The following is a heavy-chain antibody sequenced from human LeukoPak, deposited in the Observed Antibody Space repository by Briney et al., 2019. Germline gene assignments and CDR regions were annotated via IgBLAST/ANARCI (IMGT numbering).Heavy chain of an antibody. CDR3: AREGPGIAAAGDHPSMDV. D-gene: IGHD6-13*01. J-gene: IGHJ6*02. CDR1: GFTFSSYA. V-gene: IGHV3-30-3*01. CDR2: ISYDGSNK. Sequence: GRSLRLSCAASGFTFSSYAMHWVRQAPGKGLEWVAVISYDGSNKFYADSVKGRLTISRDNSKNTLYLQMNSLRAEDSAVYYCAREGPGIAAAGDHPSMDVWGQGTTVTVSS.